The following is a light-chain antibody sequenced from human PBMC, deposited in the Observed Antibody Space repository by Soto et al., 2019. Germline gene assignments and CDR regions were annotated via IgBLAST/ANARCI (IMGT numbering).Light chain of an antibody. Sequence: QSALTQPASVSGSPGQSITISCTGTSSDVGGHNYVSWYQQHPGKAPKLMIYEVSSRPSGVSNCFSGSKSGNTASLPISALQAEDEADYYCSSYTSSSTYVFGTGTKVTVL. V-gene: IGLV2-14*01. CDR2: EVS. CDR3: SSYTSSSTYV. CDR1: SSDVGGHNY. J-gene: IGLJ1*01.